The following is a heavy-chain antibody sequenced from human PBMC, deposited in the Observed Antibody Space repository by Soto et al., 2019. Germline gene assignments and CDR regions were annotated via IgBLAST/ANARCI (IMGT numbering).Heavy chain of an antibody. CDR2: IYHSGKT. J-gene: IGHJ4*02. Sequence: QVQLQESGPGLVKPSQTLSLTCTVSGGSISSGYYYWCWIRQPPGESLEWIWYIYHSGKTYYNPSRKSRLTLSVDTSKNQLSLKLTSVTAADTAVYYCARDGVYFIDYWGQGTLVTVSS. CDR3: ARDGVYFIDY. CDR1: GGSISSGYYY. V-gene: IGHV4-30-4*01. D-gene: IGHD3-22*01.